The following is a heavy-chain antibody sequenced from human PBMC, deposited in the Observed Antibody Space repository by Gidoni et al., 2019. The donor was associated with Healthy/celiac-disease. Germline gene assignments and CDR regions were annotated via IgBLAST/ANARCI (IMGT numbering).Heavy chain of an antibody. D-gene: IGHD3-22*01. V-gene: IGHV1-18*01. CDR1: GYTFTSYG. CDR3: ARDLLSYYYDSSGYPRDY. Sequence: QVQLVQSGAEVQKPGASVKVSCKASGYTFTSYGISWVRPAPGQGLEWMGWISAYNGNTNYAQKLQGRVTMTTDTSTSTAYMELRSLRSDDTAVYYCARDLLSYYYDSSGYPRDYWGQGTLVTVSS. J-gene: IGHJ4*02. CDR2: ISAYNGNT.